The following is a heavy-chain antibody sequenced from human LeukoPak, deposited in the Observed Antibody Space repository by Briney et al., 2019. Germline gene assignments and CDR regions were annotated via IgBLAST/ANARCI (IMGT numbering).Heavy chain of an antibody. CDR3: TRVGKIDEGIDY. CDR2: IKQDGSKK. Sequence: GGSLRLSCVASGFPFSSYWMTWVRQAPGKGLEWVANIKQDGSKKSYVDSVKGRFTISRDNAKNSLYLQMNSLRAEDTAIYYCTRVGKIDEGIDYWGQGNLVTVSS. D-gene: IGHD7-27*01. J-gene: IGHJ4*02. CDR1: GFPFSSYW. V-gene: IGHV3-7*04.